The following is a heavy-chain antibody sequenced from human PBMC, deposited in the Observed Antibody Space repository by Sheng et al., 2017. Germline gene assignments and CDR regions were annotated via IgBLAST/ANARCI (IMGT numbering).Heavy chain of an antibody. CDR1: GYSISSGYY. D-gene: IGHD1-26*01. CDR2: IYHSGST. V-gene: IGHV4-38-2*02. J-gene: IGHJ4*02. Sequence: QVQLQESGPGLVKPSETLSLTCAVSGYSISSGYYWGWIRQPPGKGLEWIGSIYHSGSTYYNPSLKSRVTISVDTSKNQFSLKLSSVTAADTAVYYCARDHNRGVGANENFDYWGQGTLVTVSS. CDR3: ARDHNRGVGANENFDY.